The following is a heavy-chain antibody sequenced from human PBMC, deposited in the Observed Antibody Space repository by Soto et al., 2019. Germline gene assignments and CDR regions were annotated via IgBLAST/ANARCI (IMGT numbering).Heavy chain of an antibody. CDR2: INGSGGST. D-gene: IGHD1-1*01. J-gene: IGHJ4*02. Sequence: GGSLRLSCPPSGLTFSRDAMSWVRQAEGKGREWSSAINGSGGSTYHADSVKGRFTISIDNSKITLYLQMNSLRAEDTAVYYCAKASRKTYNWNVGHENLFDYWGQGTLVTVSS. CDR1: GLTFSRDA. V-gene: IGHV3-23*01. CDR3: AKASRKTYNWNVGHENLFDY.